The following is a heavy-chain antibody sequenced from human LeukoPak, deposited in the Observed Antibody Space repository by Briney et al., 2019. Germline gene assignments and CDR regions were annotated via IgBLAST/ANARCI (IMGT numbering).Heavy chain of an antibody. CDR3: ARARTPGIAADPFDY. V-gene: IGHV1-2*02. Sequence: ASVKVSCKASGYTFTGYYMHWVRQASGQGLEWMGWINPNSGGTNYAQKFQGGVTMTRDTSISTAYMELSRLRSDDTAVYYCARARTPGIAADPFDYWGQGTLVTVSS. D-gene: IGHD6-13*01. CDR1: GYTFTGYY. CDR2: INPNSGGT. J-gene: IGHJ4*02.